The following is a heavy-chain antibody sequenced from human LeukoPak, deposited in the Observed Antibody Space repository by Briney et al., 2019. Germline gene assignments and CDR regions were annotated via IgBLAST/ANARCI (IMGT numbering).Heavy chain of an antibody. J-gene: IGHJ5*02. CDR2: IIPIFGTA. CDR3: ASATYYYDSSGPRGGWFDP. V-gene: IGHV1-69*05. CDR1: GGTFSSYA. D-gene: IGHD3-22*01. Sequence: SVKVSCKASGGTFSSYAISWVRQAPGQGLEWMVGIIPIFGTANYAQKFQGRVTITTDESTSTAYMELSSLRSEDTAVYYCASATYYYDSSGPRGGWFDPWGQGTLVTVSS.